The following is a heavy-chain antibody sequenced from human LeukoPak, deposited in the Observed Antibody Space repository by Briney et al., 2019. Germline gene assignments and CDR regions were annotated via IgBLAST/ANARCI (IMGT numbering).Heavy chain of an antibody. CDR2: ISSSSSTI. CDR1: GFIFSSYS. V-gene: IGHV3-48*01. D-gene: IGHD2-15*01. J-gene: IGHJ2*01. CDR3: ARDSCSGGGCHYWYFDL. Sequence: GGSLRLSCAASGFIFSSYSMNWVRQAPGRGLEWVSYISSSSSTIYYADSVKGRFTISRDNAKNSLYLQMNSLRAEDTAVYYCARDSCSGGGCHYWYFDLWGRGTLVTVSS.